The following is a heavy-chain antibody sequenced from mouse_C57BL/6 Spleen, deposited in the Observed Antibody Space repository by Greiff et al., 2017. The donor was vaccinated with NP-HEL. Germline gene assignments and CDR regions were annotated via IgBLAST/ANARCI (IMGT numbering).Heavy chain of an antibody. CDR3: ARRYYNGTYFDY. J-gene: IGHJ2*01. CDR1: GYTFTDYY. D-gene: IGHD1-1*01. CDR2: INPYNGGT. V-gene: IGHV1-19*01. Sequence: VQLQQSGPVLVKPGASVKMSCKASGYTFTDYYMNWVKQSHGKSLEWIGVINPYNGGTSYNQKFKGKATLTVDKSSSTAYMELNSLTSEDSAVYYCARRYYNGTYFDYWGQGTTHTVSS.